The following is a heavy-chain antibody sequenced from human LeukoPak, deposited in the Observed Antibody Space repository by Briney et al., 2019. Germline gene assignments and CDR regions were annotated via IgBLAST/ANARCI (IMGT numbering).Heavy chain of an antibody. CDR1: VGSIRSSYYY. V-gene: IGHV4-39*01. Sequence: SETLSLTCTVSVGSIRSSYYYGGWIRQPPGKGLEWIGSIYDSGSTYYNPALKSRLTISVDTHKNQLSLKLNSVTDADTAVYYCARHYGPWGQGTLVTVSS. D-gene: IGHD3-10*01. CDR3: ARHYGP. J-gene: IGHJ5*02. CDR2: IYDSGST.